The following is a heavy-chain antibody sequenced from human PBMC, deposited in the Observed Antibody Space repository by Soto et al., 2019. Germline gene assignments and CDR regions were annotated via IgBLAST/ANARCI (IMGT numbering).Heavy chain of an antibody. J-gene: IGHJ4*02. CDR1: GFTVSSYY. V-gene: IGHV3-53*01. Sequence: GGSLRLSWADSGFTVSSYYMNWVRLVPEKGLEWVSVIYSSGPTFYADSVRGRFTISRDNSKKTLYLQMDSLRADDTAIYYCAKDRAGNLYFDYWGQGTLVTVYS. CDR3: AKDRAGNLYFDY. CDR2: IYSSGPT.